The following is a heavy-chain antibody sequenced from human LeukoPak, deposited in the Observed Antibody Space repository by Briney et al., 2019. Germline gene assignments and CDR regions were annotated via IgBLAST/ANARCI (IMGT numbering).Heavy chain of an antibody. V-gene: IGHV3-11*01. CDR3: ARVRSGYNYGDF. CDR2: ISSSGSTI. Sequence: GGSLRLSCAASGFTFSDYYMSWIRQAPGKGLEWVSYISSSGSTIYYADSVKGRFTISRDNSMNTLYLQMNSLRAEDTAVYYCARVRSGYNYGDFWGQGTLVTVSS. J-gene: IGHJ4*02. CDR1: GFTFSDYY. D-gene: IGHD5-18*01.